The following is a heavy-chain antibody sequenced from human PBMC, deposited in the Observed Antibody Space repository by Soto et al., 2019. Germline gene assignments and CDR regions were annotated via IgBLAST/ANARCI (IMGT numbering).Heavy chain of an antibody. CDR3: ARLSRIGLVNF. V-gene: IGHV4-59*01. D-gene: IGHD3-22*01. Sequence: SETLSLTCTVSGGSISSYYWSWIRQPPGKGLERIGYIYYSGSTNYNPSLKSRVTISVDTSKNQFSLKLSSVTAADTAVYYCARLSRIGLVNFWGQGTLVTVSS. J-gene: IGHJ4*02. CDR2: IYYSGST. CDR1: GGSISSYY.